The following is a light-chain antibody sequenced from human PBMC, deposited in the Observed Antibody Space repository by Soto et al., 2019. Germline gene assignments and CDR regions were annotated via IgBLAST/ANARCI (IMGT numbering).Light chain of an antibody. J-gene: IGKJ2*01. CDR3: QQYNNSPEYT. Sequence: EIVLTQSPGTLSLSPGERATLSCRASQSVSSSYLAWYQQKPGQAPRLHIYGASNRATGIPDRFSGSGSGTDFTLTISRLEPEDFAVYFCQQYNNSPEYTFGQGTKLEIK. CDR1: QSVSSSY. V-gene: IGKV3-20*01. CDR2: GAS.